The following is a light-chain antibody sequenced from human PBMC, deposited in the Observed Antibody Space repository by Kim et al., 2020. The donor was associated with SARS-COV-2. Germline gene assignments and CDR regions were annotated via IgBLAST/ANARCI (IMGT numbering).Light chain of an antibody. CDR3: ATWDSSLSAAHWWV. J-gene: IGLJ3*02. CDR2: DNN. V-gene: IGLV1-51*01. CDR1: SSNIGNND. Sequence: QSVLTQPPSVSAAPGQKVSISCSGGSSNIGNNDVTWYQQFPGTAPKLIIYDNNKRPSGIPDRFSGSKSGTSATLGITGLQTGDEADYYGATWDSSLSAAHWWVFGGGTQLTVL.